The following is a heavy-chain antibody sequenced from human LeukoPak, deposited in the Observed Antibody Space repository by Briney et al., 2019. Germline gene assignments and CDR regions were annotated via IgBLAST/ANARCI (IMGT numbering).Heavy chain of an antibody. CDR3: ARTQVVTIFGVVTLGYYGMDV. CDR1: GGTFSSYA. D-gene: IGHD3-3*01. CDR2: IIPIFGIA. Sequence: ASVKVSCKASGGTFSSYAISWVRQAPGQGLEWMGRIIPIFGIANYAQKFQGRVTITADKSTSTAYMELSSLRSEDTAVYCCARTQVVTIFGVVTLGYYGMDVWGQGTTVTVSS. J-gene: IGHJ6*02. V-gene: IGHV1-69*04.